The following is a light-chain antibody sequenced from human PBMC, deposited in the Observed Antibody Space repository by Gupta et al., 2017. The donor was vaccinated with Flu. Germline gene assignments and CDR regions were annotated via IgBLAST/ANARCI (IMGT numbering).Light chain of an antibody. CDR3: QSYDSSLSAFYV. Sequence: QSVLTQPPSVSAAPGQRGPISCTGTRSNIGAGYDVHWYQQLPGTAPKLLIYGNSNRPSGVPDRFSGSKSGTSASLAITGLQAEDEADYYCQSYDSSLSAFYVFGTGTKVTVL. CDR1: RSNIGAGYD. CDR2: GNS. J-gene: IGLJ1*01. V-gene: IGLV1-40*01.